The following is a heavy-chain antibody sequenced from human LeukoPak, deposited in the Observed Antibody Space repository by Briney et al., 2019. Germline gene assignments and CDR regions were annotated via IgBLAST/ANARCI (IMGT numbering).Heavy chain of an antibody. J-gene: IGHJ4*02. CDR1: GGSFSGYY. D-gene: IGHD2-21*01. CDR3: ARAVVIDTAFDY. CDR2: INHSGST. Sequence: PSETLSLTCAVYGGSFSGYYWSWIRQPPGKGLEWIGEINHSGSTNYNPSLKSRVTMSLDTSKNHFSLKLSSVTAADTAVYYCARAVVIDTAFDYWGQGALVTVSS. V-gene: IGHV4-34*01.